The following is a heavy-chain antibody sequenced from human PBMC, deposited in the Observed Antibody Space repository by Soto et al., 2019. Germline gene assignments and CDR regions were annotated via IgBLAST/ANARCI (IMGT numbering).Heavy chain of an antibody. CDR3: AREAGTGYYYGMDV. Sequence: QVQLVESGGGVVQPGRSLRLSCAASGVTFSSYGMHWVRQAPGKGLEWVAVIWYDGSNKYQADSVKGRFNISRNNSKSALDLQTNSLSAEATAVYYCAREAGTGYYYGMDVWGRGSTFPVSS. V-gene: IGHV3-33*01. CDR2: IWYDGSNK. D-gene: IGHD3-9*01. CDR1: GVTFSSYG. J-gene: IGHJ6*02.